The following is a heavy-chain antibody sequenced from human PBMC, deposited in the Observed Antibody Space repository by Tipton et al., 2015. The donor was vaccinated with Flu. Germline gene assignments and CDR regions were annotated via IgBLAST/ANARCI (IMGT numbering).Heavy chain of an antibody. Sequence: QLVQSGAEVKKPGSSEKVSCKASGGTFNSYGISWERQAPGQGLEWMGRTIPTLGITNYAPKFQGRVTITADRSTSTAYMELSRLRSDDTAVYYGARGLRGYRYGLGYWGQGTLVTVSS. D-gene: IGHD5-18*01. J-gene: IGHJ4*02. V-gene: IGHV1-69*09. CDR3: ARGLRGYRYGLGY. CDR1: GGTFNSYG. CDR2: TIPTLGIT.